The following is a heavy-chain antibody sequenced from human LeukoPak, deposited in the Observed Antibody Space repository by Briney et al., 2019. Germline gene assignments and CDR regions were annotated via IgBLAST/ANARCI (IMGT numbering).Heavy chain of an antibody. J-gene: IGHJ4*02. Sequence: PSETLSLTCTVSGGSISSYYWSWIRQPPGKGLEWIGYIYYSGSTNYNPSLKSRVTISVDTSKNQFSLKLSSVTAADTAVYYCARIASTRYYGSGRGFYFDYWGQGTLVTVSS. D-gene: IGHD3-10*01. CDR2: IYYSGST. CDR1: GGSISSYY. V-gene: IGHV4-59*12. CDR3: ARIASTRYYGSGRGFYFDY.